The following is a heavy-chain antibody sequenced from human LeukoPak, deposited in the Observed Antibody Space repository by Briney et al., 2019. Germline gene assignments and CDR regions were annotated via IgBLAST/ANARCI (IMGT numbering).Heavy chain of an antibody. J-gene: IGHJ4*02. V-gene: IGHV1-69*13. CDR3: ARGSYALQPFDY. Sequence: SVKVSCKASGGTFSSYAISWVRQAPGQGLEWMGGIIPIFGTANYAQKFQGRVTITADESTSTAYMELSSLRSEDTAVYYCARGSYALQPFDYWGQGTLVPVSS. CDR2: IIPIFGTA. CDR1: GGTFSSYA. D-gene: IGHD3-16*01.